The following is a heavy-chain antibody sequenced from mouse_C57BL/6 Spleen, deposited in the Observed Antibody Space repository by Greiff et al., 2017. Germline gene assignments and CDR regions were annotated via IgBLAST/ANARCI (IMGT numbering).Heavy chain of an antibody. D-gene: IGHD2-4*01. Sequence: QVQLQQPGAELVKPGASVKLSCKASGYTFTSYWMHWVKRRPGQGPEWIGMIHPNSGSTNYNEKFKSKATLTVDKSSSTAYMQLSSLTSEDSAVYYCASYDYDVAYWGQGTLVTVSA. CDR1: GYTFTSYW. V-gene: IGHV1-64*01. J-gene: IGHJ3*01. CDR3: ASYDYDVAY. CDR2: IHPNSGST.